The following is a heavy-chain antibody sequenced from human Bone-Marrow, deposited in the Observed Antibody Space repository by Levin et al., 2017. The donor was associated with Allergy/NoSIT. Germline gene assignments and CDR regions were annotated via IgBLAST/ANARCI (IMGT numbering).Heavy chain of an antibody. V-gene: IGHV3-21*01. Sequence: GGSLRLSCAASGFTFSSFDMNWVRQAPGKGLEWVSSISTSSNYIYYADSVKGRFTISRDNAKNSLYLQMSRLRAEDAAVYYWARVGTTGIDWGQGTMVTVSS. J-gene: IGHJ3*01. CDR1: GFTFSSFD. D-gene: IGHD1-7*01. CDR2: ISTSSNYI. CDR3: ARVGTTGID.